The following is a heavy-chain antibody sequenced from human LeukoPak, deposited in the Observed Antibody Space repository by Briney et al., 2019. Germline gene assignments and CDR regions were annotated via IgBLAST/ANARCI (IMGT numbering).Heavy chain of an antibody. CDR3: ARATVGINDFWSGYYAYYYYYMDV. CDR2: ISWDGGST. CDR1: GFTFDDYT. J-gene: IGHJ6*03. V-gene: IGHV3-43*01. D-gene: IGHD3-3*01. Sequence: GGSLRLSCAASGFTFDDYTMHWVRQAPGKGLEWVSLISWDGGSTYYADSVKGRFTISRDNAKNSLYLQMNSLRAEDTAVYYCARATVGINDFWSGYYAYYYYYMDVWGKGTTVTVSS.